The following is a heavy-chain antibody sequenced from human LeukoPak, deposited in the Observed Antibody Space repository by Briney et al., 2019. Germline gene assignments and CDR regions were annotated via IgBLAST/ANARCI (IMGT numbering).Heavy chain of an antibody. J-gene: IGHJ4*02. CDR3: AKARTTVTTPHY. D-gene: IGHD4-17*01. CDR2: ISGSGTNT. CDR1: GFTVSSNY. Sequence: GGSLRLSCAASGFTVSSNYMTWVRQAPGKGLEWVSAISGSGTNTYYADSVKGRFTISRDNSKNTLYLQMNSLGAGDTAIYYCAKARTTVTTPHYWGQGTLVTVSS. V-gene: IGHV3-23*01.